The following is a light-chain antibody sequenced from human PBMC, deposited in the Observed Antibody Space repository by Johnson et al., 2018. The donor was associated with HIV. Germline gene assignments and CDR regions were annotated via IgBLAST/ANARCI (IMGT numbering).Light chain of an antibody. J-gene: IGLJ1*01. CDR3: GTWDSSLSAWV. V-gene: IGLV1-51*02. Sequence: QSVLTQPPSVSAAPGQKVTISCSGSSSNIGDNYVSWYQQLPGTAPKLLIYENTKRPSGIPDRFSGSKSGTSATLGITGLQTGDEGDYYCGTWDSSLSAWVFGTGTKVTVL. CDR1: SSNIGDNY. CDR2: ENT.